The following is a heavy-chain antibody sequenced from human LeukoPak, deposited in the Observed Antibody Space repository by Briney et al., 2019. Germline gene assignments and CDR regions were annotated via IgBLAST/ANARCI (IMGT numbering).Heavy chain of an antibody. D-gene: IGHD3-16*01. CDR1: GITFSSHA. V-gene: IGHV3-23*01. CDR3: GKGEGRPGYQGGLWGGGRRPAPIDF. J-gene: IGHJ4*02. Sequence: PGGSLRLSCAASGITFSSHAMSWVRQAPGKGLEWVSGISGSGFGTYYADSVKGRFTISRDNSENTLYLQMNSLRAEDTAVYYCGKGEGRPGYQGGLWGGGRRPAPIDFWGQGTQVTVSS. CDR2: ISGSGFGT.